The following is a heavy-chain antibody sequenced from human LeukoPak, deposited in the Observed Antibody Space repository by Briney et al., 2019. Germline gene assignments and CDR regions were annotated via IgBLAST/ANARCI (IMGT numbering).Heavy chain of an antibody. Sequence: GASVKVSCKASVGTFSSYAISWVRQAPGQGLEWMGGIIPIFGTANYAQKFQGRVTITADESTSTAYMELSSLRSEDTAVYYCARDLAPLAAAGSPYFDYWGQGTLVTVSS. CDR3: ARDLAPLAAAGSPYFDY. V-gene: IGHV1-69*13. CDR2: IIPIFGTA. J-gene: IGHJ4*02. CDR1: VGTFSSYA. D-gene: IGHD6-13*01.